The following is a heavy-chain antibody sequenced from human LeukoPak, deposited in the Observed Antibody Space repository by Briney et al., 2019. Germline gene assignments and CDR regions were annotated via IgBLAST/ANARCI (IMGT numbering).Heavy chain of an antibody. V-gene: IGHV3-48*04. J-gene: IGHJ3*02. Sequence: PGGSLRLSCAASSFTVSSNYMTWVRQAPGKGLEWISYIDSNSRTIHYADSVRGRFTISRDNAKNSLFLQMNSLRAEDTAVYYCVREYCSGGSCSDAFDIWGQGTMVTVSS. CDR2: IDSNSRTI. D-gene: IGHD2-15*01. CDR3: VREYCSGGSCSDAFDI. CDR1: SFTVSSNY.